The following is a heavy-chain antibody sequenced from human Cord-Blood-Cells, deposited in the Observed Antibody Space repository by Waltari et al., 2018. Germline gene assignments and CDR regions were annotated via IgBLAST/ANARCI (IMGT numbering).Heavy chain of an antibody. CDR3: ARHSRIAAAVAHFDY. J-gene: IGHJ4*02. Sequence: QLQLQESGPGLVKPSETLSLTCTVSGGSISSSSYYWGWIRQPPGKGLEWIGSIYYSGSTYYNPSLKSRVTISVDTSKNQFSLKRSSVTAADTAVYYCARHSRIAAAVAHFDYWGQGTLVTVSS. CDR2: IYYSGST. V-gene: IGHV4-39*01. CDR1: GGSISSSSYY. D-gene: IGHD6-13*01.